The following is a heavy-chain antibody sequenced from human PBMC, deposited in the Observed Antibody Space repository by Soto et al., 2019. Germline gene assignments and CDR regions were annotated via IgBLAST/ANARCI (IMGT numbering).Heavy chain of an antibody. Sequence: GESLKISCKSSGYSFSIYWIAWVRLMPGKGLEWMGSIYPDDSDTKYSPSFQGQVTISADKSISAAYLQWSSLKASDTAIYYCARNSLTGYYNYYYSMDVWGQGTTVTVS. D-gene: IGHD3-9*01. V-gene: IGHV5-51*01. CDR2: IYPDDSDT. J-gene: IGHJ6*02. CDR3: ARNSLTGYYNYYYSMDV. CDR1: GYSFSIYW.